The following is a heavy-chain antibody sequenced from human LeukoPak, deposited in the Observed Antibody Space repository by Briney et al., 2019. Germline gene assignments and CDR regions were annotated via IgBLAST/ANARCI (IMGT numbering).Heavy chain of an antibody. CDR3: ARRVTMVRGVRDDWFDP. V-gene: IGHV5-51*01. J-gene: IGHJ5*02. Sequence: GESLKISCKGSGYSFTSYWIGWVRQMPGKGLEWMGIIYPGDSDTRYSPSFQGQVTISADKSISTAYLQWSSLKASDTAMYYCARRVTMVRGVRDDWFDPWGQGTLVTVSS. CDR1: GYSFTSYW. D-gene: IGHD3-10*01. CDR2: IYPGDSDT.